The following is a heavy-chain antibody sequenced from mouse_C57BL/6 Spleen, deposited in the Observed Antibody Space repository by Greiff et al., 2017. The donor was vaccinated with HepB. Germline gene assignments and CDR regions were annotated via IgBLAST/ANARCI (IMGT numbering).Heavy chain of an antibody. CDR1: GFTFSSYA. J-gene: IGHJ2*01. D-gene: IGHD2-2*01. Sequence: EVMLVESGGGLVKPGGSLKLSCAASGFTFSSYAMSWVRQTPEKRLEWVATISDGGSYTYYPDNVKGRFTISRDNAKNNLYLQMSHLKSEDTAMYYCAREVTTGYYFDYWGQGTTLTVSS. CDR3: AREVTTGYYFDY. CDR2: ISDGGSYT. V-gene: IGHV5-4*01.